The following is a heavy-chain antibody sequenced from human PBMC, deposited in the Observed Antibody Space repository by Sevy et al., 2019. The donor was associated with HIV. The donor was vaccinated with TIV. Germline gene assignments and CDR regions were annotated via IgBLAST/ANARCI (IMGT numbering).Heavy chain of an antibody. J-gene: IGHJ6*02. CDR3: ANSRGRYEGSSWLYYYYLMDV. CDR2: ISNDGSDK. V-gene: IGHV3-30*18. CDR1: GFTFRRHG. Sequence: GGSLRLSCAAAGFTFRRHGMHWARQAPGKGLEWVAVISNDGSDKEYADSVKGRFTVSRDNSKDTVYLQMNSLRPEETAVYYCANSRGRYEGSSWLYYYYLMDVWGHGTTVTVSS. D-gene: IGHD6-13*01.